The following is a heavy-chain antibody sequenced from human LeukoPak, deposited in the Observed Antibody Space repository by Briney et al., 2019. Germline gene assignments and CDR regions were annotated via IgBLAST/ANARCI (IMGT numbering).Heavy chain of an antibody. Sequence: KASETLSLTCAVYGGSFGGYYWNWIRQPPGKGLEWLGEINDSGSTNYNPSLKSRVTISGDRTKNQFSLKLSSMTAADTAVYSCARRSMYSSSSGLTRWGLGTLVTVSS. CDR2: INDSGST. CDR1: GGSFGGYY. V-gene: IGHV4-34*01. CDR3: ARRSMYSSSSGLTR. D-gene: IGHD6-6*01. J-gene: IGHJ4*02.